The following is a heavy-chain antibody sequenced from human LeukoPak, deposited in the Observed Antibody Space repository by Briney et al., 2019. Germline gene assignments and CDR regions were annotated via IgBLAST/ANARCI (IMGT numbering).Heavy chain of an antibody. CDR1: GGSVSDSNYY. CDR2: FYYTGGT. Sequence: SETLSLTCTVSGGSVSDSNYYWGWIRQPPGKGLEWIGSFYYTGGTYYSPSFRSRVIISADTSKNQFSLKLSSVTAADTAVYYCARQPDTPLNYDFWSGYYTGFDYWGQGTLVTVSP. J-gene: IGHJ4*02. D-gene: IGHD3-3*01. V-gene: IGHV4-39*01. CDR3: ARQPDTPLNYDFWSGYYTGFDY.